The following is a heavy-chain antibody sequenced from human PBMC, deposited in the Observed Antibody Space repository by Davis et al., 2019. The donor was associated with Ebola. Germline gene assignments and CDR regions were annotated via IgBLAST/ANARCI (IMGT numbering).Heavy chain of an antibody. J-gene: IGHJ6*04. Sequence: SETLSLTCSVSGGSIYSNDYYWSWIRQPPGKGLEWIGSIYYSGNTYHNPSLKSRLTISMDTSTNQFSLRLSSVTAADTAVYYCVRDHGGTYGYGKGMDVWGKGTTVTVSS. CDR1: GGSIYSNDYY. CDR3: VRDHGGTYGYGKGMDV. V-gene: IGHV4-30-4*01. D-gene: IGHD1-26*01. CDR2: IYYSGNT.